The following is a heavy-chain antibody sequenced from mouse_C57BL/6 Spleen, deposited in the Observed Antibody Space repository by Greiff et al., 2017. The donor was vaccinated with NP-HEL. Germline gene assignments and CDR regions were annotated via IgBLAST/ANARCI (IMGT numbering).Heavy chain of an antibody. CDR3: ARRDYAFDY. D-gene: IGHD1-1*01. CDR1: GYTFTSYW. CDR2: IDPSDSYT. V-gene: IGHV1-59*01. J-gene: IGHJ2*01. Sequence: QVQLQQPGAELVRPGTSVKLSCKASGYTFTSYWMHWVKQRPGQGLEWIGVIDPSDSYTNYNQKFNGKATLTVDTSSSTAYMQLSSLTSEDSAVYYCARRDYAFDYWGQGTTLTVSS.